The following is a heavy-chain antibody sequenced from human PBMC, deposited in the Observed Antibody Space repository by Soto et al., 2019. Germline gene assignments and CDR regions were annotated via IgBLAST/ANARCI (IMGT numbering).Heavy chain of an antibody. CDR3: ARGGSGGSSKRYFDY. J-gene: IGHJ4*02. Sequence: PSETLSLTCTVSGCSISSCGYYWSWIRQHPGKGREWIGYIYYSGITYYNPSLKSRVTISVDTYKNQFSLKLSSVTAADTAVFYCARGGSGGSSKRYFDYWGQGTLVTVSS. CDR1: GCSISSCGYY. CDR2: IYYSGIT. V-gene: IGHV4-31*03. D-gene: IGHD2-15*01.